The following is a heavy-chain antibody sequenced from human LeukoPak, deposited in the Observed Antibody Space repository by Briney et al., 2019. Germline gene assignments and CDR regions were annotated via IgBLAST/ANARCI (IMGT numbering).Heavy chain of an antibody. Sequence: SVKVSCKASGGTFSSYAISWVRQAPGQGLVWMGGIIPIFGTANYAQKFQGRVTITPDETTSTAYMELSSLRSEDTAVYYCARDRDSSGWSRFDYWGEGTLVTVSS. D-gene: IGHD6-19*01. CDR1: GGTFSSYA. CDR3: ARDRDSSGWSRFDY. V-gene: IGHV1-69*13. J-gene: IGHJ4*02. CDR2: IIPIFGTA.